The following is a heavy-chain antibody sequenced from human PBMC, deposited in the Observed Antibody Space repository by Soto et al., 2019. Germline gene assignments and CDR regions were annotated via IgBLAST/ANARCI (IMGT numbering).Heavy chain of an antibody. J-gene: IGHJ5*02. CDR3: AVKVGATRYRFDP. V-gene: IGHV1-18*01. Sequence: ASVNVSFKASGYTFTSYGISWVRQAPGQGLELMGWISAYIGNTNYAEKLQGRVTMTPDXXXXXAXMXLXXXXSDXTAVYYCAVKVGATRYRFDPWGQGTLVTVSS. CDR1: GYTFTSYG. CDR2: ISAYIGNT. D-gene: IGHD1-26*01.